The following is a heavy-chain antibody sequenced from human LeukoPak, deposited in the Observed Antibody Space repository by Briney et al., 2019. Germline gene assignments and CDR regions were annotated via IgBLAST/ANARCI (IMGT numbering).Heavy chain of an antibody. D-gene: IGHD4-17*01. CDR1: GFTFSDSY. V-gene: IGHV3-72*01. J-gene: IGHJ5*02. CDR2: IRNKPHNYTT. CDR3: VRVRHGDYLDP. Sequence: GGSLRLSCAASGFTFSDSYMDWVRQAPGKGLQWVGRIRNKPHNYTTDYAASVKGRFTISRDDSKNSLFLQMNTLKTEDTAVYYCVRVRHGDYLDPWGLGTLVTVSS.